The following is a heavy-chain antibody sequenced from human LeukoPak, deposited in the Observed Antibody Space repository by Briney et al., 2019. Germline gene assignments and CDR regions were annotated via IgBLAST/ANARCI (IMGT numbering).Heavy chain of an antibody. Sequence: GGSLRLSCAASGFIFSDYGMHWVRQAPGKGLEWVAFIRYDGSNKYYADSVKGRFTISRDNSKNTLYLQMNSLRAEDTAVYYCATYSSSWYCFDYWGQGTLVTVSS. J-gene: IGHJ4*02. CDR2: IRYDGSNK. D-gene: IGHD6-13*01. V-gene: IGHV3-30*02. CDR1: GFIFSDYG. CDR3: ATYSSSWYCFDY.